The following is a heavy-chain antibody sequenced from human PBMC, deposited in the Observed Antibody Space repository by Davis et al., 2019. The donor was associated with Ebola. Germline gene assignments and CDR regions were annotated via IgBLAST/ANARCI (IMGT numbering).Heavy chain of an antibody. CDR1: GGTFSSYA. Sequence: AALVKVSCKASGGTFSSYAISWVRQAPGQGLEWMGRIIPILGIANYAQKFQGRVTITADKSTSTAYMELSSLRSEDTAVYYCARDIVDDAWGQGTLVTVSS. V-gene: IGHV1-69*04. J-gene: IGHJ5*02. D-gene: IGHD3-16*02. CDR3: ARDIVDDA. CDR2: IIPILGIA.